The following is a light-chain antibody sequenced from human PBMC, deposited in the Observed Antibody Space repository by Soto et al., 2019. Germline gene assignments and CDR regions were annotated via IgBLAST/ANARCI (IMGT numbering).Light chain of an antibody. J-gene: IGLJ1*01. CDR1: SSDVGGYNY. CDR3: SSHAGSSVV. Sequence: QSALTQPRSVSGSPGQSVTISCTGTSSDVGGYNYVSWYQQHPGKAPKLMIYDVTTRPSGVPDRFSGSKSGNTASLTIYGLKAEDEDDYYCSSHAGSSVVFGTGTKVTV. V-gene: IGLV2-11*01. CDR2: DVT.